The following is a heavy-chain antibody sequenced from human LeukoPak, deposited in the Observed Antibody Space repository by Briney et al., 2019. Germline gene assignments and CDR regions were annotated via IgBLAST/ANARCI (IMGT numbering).Heavy chain of an antibody. D-gene: IGHD3-22*01. CDR1: GFTVSSNY. Sequence: GGSLRLSFAASGFTVSSNYMSWVRQAPGKGLEWVSVIYSGGSTYYADSVKGRFTISRDNSKNTLYLQMNSLRAEDTAVYYCARMYYYDSSGYPFDYWGQGTLVTVSS. CDR2: IYSGGST. J-gene: IGHJ4*02. V-gene: IGHV3-53*01. CDR3: ARMYYYDSSGYPFDY.